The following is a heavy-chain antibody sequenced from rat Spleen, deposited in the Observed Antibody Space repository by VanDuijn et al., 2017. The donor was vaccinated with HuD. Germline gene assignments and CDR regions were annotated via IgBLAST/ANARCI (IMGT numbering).Heavy chain of an antibody. D-gene: IGHD1-12*02. J-gene: IGHJ2*01. CDR3: ASSVYCYDGSYYYYFDY. CDR1: GFTYSNYV. CDR2: TSTGGDYT. Sequence: EVQLVESGGGLVQTGGSLKLSCAASGFTYSNYVMAWVRQAPTKGLEWVASTSTGGDYTYYRDSVKGRFTISRDTAKNTLYLQMDSLRSEDTATYDCASSVYCYDGSYYYYFDYWGQGVMVTVSS. V-gene: IGHV5S13*01.